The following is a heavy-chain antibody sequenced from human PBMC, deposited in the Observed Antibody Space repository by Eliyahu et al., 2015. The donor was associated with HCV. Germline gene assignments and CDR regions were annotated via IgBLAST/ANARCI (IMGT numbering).Heavy chain of an antibody. J-gene: IGHJ4*02. V-gene: IGHV3-23*01. D-gene: IGHD2-2*01. CDR2: ISGSGGST. CDR1: GFTFXSXA. Sequence: EVQLLESGGGLVQPGGSLRXSCVXSGFTFXSXALCWVRQAPGKGLEWVSDISGSGGSTYHADSVKGRFTISRDNSKNTLYLQMNSLRAEDTAVYYCAKDVCSSTSCHQAMPSYYFDSWGQGTLVTVSS. CDR3: AKDVCSSTSCHQAMPSYYFDS.